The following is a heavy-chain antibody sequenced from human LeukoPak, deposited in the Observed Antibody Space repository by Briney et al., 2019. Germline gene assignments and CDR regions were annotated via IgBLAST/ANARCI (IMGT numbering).Heavy chain of an antibody. V-gene: IGHV1-2*02. CDR2: IHPRRGDT. Sequence: ASVTVSCKTSGYSFTAFYIHWVRQAPGQGLEWMGWIHPRRGDTDYAQKFQGRVTMTRDTSISTAYLDLSLRSDDTAVYYCARDGDYGTGSYYRGCIGSWGQGTPVTVSP. CDR1: GYSFTAFY. D-gene: IGHD3-10*01. J-gene: IGHJ4*02. CDR3: ARDGDYGTGSYYRGCIGS.